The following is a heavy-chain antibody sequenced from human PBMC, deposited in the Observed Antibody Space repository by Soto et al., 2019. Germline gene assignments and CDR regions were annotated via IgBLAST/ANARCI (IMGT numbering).Heavy chain of an antibody. D-gene: IGHD1-26*01. CDR3: ARVEAGASLYYYYGMDV. Sequence: GGSLRLSCAASGFTFSSYWMSWVRQAPGKGLEWVANIKQDGSEKYYVDSVKGRFTISRDNAKNSLYLQMNSLRAEDTAVYYCARVEAGASLYYYYGMDVWGQGTTVTVSS. J-gene: IGHJ6*02. V-gene: IGHV3-7*05. CDR1: GFTFSSYW. CDR2: IKQDGSEK.